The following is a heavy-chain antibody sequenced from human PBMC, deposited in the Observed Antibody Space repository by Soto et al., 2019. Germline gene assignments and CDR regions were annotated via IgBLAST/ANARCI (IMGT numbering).Heavy chain of an antibody. Sequence: GGSLRLSCAASGFTFSSYSMNWVRQAPGKGLEWVSYISSSSSTIYYADSVKGRFTISRDNAKNSLYLQMNSLRAEDTAVYYCAREGDSSSWYLDYWGQGTLVTVSS. V-gene: IGHV3-48*04. CDR2: ISSSSSTI. J-gene: IGHJ4*02. D-gene: IGHD6-13*01. CDR3: AREGDSSSWYLDY. CDR1: GFTFSSYS.